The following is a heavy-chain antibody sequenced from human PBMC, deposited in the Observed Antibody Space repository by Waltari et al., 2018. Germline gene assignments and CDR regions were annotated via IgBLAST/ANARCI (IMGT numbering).Heavy chain of an antibody. D-gene: IGHD2-21*01. CDR3: ARDRCRVNPLGGGEGYYYYGMDV. Sequence: GAEVKKPGSSVKVSCKASGGTFSSYAISWVRQAPGQGLEWMGRIIPIFGTANYAQKFQGRVTITADKSTSTAYMELSSLRSEDTAVYYCARDRCRVNPLGGGEGYYYYGMDVWGQGTTVTVSS. CDR2: IIPIFGTA. CDR1: GGTFSSYA. J-gene: IGHJ6*02. V-gene: IGHV1-69*06.